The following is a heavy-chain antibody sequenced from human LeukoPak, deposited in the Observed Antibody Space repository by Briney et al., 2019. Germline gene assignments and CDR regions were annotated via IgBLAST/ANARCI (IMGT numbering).Heavy chain of an antibody. CDR2: IIPIFGTA. J-gene: IGHJ4*02. CDR1: GGTFSSYA. D-gene: IGHD3-22*01. CDR3: ARDRGYYDSSGYLDY. Sequence: SVKVSCKASGGTFSSYAISWVRQAPGQGLEWMGGIIPIFGTANYAQKFQGRVAITADESTSTAYMELSSLRSEDTAVYYCARDRGYYDSSGYLDYWGQGTLVTVSS. V-gene: IGHV1-69*01.